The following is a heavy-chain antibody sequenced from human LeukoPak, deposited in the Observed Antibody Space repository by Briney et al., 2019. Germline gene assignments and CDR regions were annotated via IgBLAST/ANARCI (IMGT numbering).Heavy chain of an antibody. CDR3: ARSLVRGAATNDAFDI. V-gene: IGHV4-30-2*01. CDR2: IYHSGST. D-gene: IGHD1-26*01. CDR1: GGSISSGGYY. Sequence: SQTLSLTCTVSGGSISSGGYYWSWIRQPPGKGLEWIGYIYHSGSTYYNPSLKSRVTISVDRSKNQFSLKLSSVTAADTAVYYCARSLVRGAATNDAFDIWGQGTMVTVSS. J-gene: IGHJ3*02.